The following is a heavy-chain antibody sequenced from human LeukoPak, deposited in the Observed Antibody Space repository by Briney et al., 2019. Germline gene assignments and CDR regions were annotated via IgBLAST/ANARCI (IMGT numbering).Heavy chain of an antibody. D-gene: IGHD5-12*01. Sequence: SQTLSLTCTVSGGSISSGGYYRSWIRQHPGKGLEWIGYIYYSGSTYYNPSLKSRVTISVDTSKNQFSLKLSSVTAADTAVYYCARDRGPYSGYDSYYFDYWGQGTLVTVSS. CDR2: IYYSGST. CDR1: GGSISSGGYY. J-gene: IGHJ4*02. V-gene: IGHV4-31*03. CDR3: ARDRGPYSGYDSYYFDY.